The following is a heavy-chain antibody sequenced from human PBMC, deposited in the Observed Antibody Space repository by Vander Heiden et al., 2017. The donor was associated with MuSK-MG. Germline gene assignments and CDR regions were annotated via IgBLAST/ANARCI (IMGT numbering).Heavy chain of an antibody. Sequence: QVQLVESGGGVVQPGRSLRLSCAASGFTFSTYAMHWVRQAPGKGLELVALISYDGTNKYYADSVKGRFTISRDNSKNTLYLQMNSLRAEDTAVYYCAREQIAYFDYWGQGTLVTVSS. CDR2: ISYDGTNK. V-gene: IGHV3-30*04. CDR3: AREQIAYFDY. CDR1: GFTFSTYA. J-gene: IGHJ4*02. D-gene: IGHD3-22*01.